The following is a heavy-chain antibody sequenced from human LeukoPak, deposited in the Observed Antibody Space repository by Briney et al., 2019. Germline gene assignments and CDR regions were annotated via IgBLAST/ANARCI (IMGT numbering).Heavy chain of an antibody. CDR2: IKSKTDGGTT. CDR3: TTDGALLWFGESPGTS. J-gene: IGHJ4*02. Sequence: PGGSLRLSCAASGFTFSNAWMSWVRQAPGKGLEWVGRIKSKTDGGTTDYAAPVKGRFTISRDDSKNTLYLQMNSLKTEDTAVYYCTTDGALLWFGESPGTSWGQGTLVTVSS. V-gene: IGHV3-15*01. D-gene: IGHD3-10*01. CDR1: GFTFSNAW.